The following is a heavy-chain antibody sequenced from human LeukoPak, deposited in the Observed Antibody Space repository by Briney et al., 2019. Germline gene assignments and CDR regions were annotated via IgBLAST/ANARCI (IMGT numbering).Heavy chain of an antibody. J-gene: IGHJ4*02. CDR3: ARAGRYFDWFLDY. D-gene: IGHD3-9*01. CDR1: GGSVSSGSYY. CDR2: IYYSGST. V-gene: IGHV4-61*01. Sequence: PSETLSLTCTVSGGSVSSGSYYWSWIRQPPGKGLEWIGYIYYSGSTNYNPSLKSRVTISVDTSKNQFSLKLSSVTAADTAVYYCARAGRYFDWFLDYWGQGTLVTVSS.